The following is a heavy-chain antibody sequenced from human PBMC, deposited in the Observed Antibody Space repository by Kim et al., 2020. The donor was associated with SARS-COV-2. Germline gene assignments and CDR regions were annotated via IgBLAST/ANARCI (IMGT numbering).Heavy chain of an antibody. J-gene: IGHJ5*02. V-gene: IGHV4-59*01. D-gene: IGHD2-21*02. Sequence: SETLSLTCTVSGGSISSYYWSWIRQPPGKGLEWIGYIYYSGSTNYNPSLKSRVTISVDTSKNQFSLKLSSVTAADTAVYYCARSYSSVVVTEPSRFDPWGQGTLVTVSS. CDR3: ARSYSSVVVTEPSRFDP. CDR1: GGSISSYY. CDR2: IYYSGST.